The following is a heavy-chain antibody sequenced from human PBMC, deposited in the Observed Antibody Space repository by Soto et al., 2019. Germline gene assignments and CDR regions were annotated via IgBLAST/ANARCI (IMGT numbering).Heavy chain of an antibody. D-gene: IGHD3-10*01. Sequence: ASVKVSCKASGYTFTGYYMHWVRQAPGQGLEWMGWINPNSGGTNYAQKFQGRVTMTRDTSISTAYMELSRLRSDDTAVYYCARDVYYGSGSYPDYYHYYYGMDVWGQGTTVTVSS. CDR3: ARDVYYGSGSYPDYYHYYYGMDV. CDR2: INPNSGGT. J-gene: IGHJ6*02. V-gene: IGHV1-2*02. CDR1: GYTFTGYY.